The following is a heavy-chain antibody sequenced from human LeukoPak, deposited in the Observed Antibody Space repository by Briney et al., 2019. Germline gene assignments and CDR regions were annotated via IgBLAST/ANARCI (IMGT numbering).Heavy chain of an antibody. CDR2: IYYSGST. CDR1: GGSISSYY. J-gene: IGHJ4*02. Sequence: SETLSLTCTVSGGSISSYYWSWIRQPPGKGLEWIGYIYYSGSTNYNPSLKSRVTISVDTSKNQFSLKLSSVTAADTAVYYCARAPDSSSCFDYWGQGALVTVSS. V-gene: IGHV4-59*08. CDR3: ARAPDSSSCFDY. D-gene: IGHD6-13*01.